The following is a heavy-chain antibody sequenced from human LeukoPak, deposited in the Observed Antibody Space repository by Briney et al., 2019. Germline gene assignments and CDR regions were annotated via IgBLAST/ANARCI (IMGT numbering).Heavy chain of an antibody. D-gene: IGHD2-15*01. V-gene: IGHV4-39*07. J-gene: IGHJ5*02. CDR3: ARDQGMLQNWFDP. Sequence: SETLSLTCTVSGGSINSSSYDWGWIRQPPGKGLEWIGSIYYSGSTYYNPSLKSRLTISVDTSRNQFSLNLRSVTAADTAVYYCARDQGMLQNWFDPWGQGTLVTVSS. CDR2: IYYSGST. CDR1: GGSINSSSYD.